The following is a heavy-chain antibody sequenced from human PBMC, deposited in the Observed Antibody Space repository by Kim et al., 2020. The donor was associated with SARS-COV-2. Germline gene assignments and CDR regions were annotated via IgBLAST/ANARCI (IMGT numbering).Heavy chain of an antibody. CDR3: ATEGITMVRGVPLDY. Sequence: SGKGRFTISRDNSKNTLYLQMNSLRAEDTAVYYCATEGITMVRGVPLDYWGQGTLVTVSS. V-gene: IGHV3-53*01. D-gene: IGHD3-10*01. J-gene: IGHJ4*02.